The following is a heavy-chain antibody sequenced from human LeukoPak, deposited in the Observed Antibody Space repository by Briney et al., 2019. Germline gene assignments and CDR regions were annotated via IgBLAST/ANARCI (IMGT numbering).Heavy chain of an antibody. J-gene: IGHJ4*02. Sequence: GRSLRLSCAASGFTFDDYAMHWVRQTPGKGLEWVSHISWNSATIEYADSVKGRFTISRDNAKNSLYLQMNSLRAEDTAVFYCASADISSGWIYFDYWGQGTLVTVSS. CDR1: GFTFDDYA. V-gene: IGHV3-9*01. CDR2: ISWNSATI. CDR3: ASADISSGWIYFDY. D-gene: IGHD6-19*01.